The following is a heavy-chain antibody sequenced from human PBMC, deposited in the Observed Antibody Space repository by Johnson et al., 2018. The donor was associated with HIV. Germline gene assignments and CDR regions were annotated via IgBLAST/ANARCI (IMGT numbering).Heavy chain of an antibody. CDR3: ARRFFDSSSFDM. D-gene: IGHD3-22*01. CDR2: ISYDGRNE. J-gene: IGHJ3*02. V-gene: IGHV3-30*03. CDR1: GFTFSSYG. Sequence: QVQLVESGGGAVQPGGSLRLSCAASGFTFSSYGMHWVRQAPGKGLEWVAVISYDGRNEYYGDSVKGRFTISRDNSKNTLFLQMNSLRPDDTAVYFCARRFFDSSSFDMWGQWTMVTVSS.